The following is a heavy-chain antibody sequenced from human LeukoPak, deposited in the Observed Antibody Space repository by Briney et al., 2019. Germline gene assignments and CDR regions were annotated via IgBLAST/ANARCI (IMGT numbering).Heavy chain of an antibody. D-gene: IGHD3-10*01. Sequence: PSETVSLTPTLSAGSISSYYWSWIRQPPGKGLEWIGYIYYSGSTNYNPSLKSRVTISVDTSKNQFSLKLSSVTAADTAAYYCARGPPYYYFDYWGQGTLVTVSS. J-gene: IGHJ4*02. CDR1: AGSISSYY. CDR3: ARGPPYYYFDY. V-gene: IGHV4-59*01. CDR2: IYYSGST.